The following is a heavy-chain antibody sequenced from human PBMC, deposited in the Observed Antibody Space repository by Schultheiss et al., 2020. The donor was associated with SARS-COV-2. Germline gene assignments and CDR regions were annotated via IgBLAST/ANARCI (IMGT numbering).Heavy chain of an antibody. CDR3: ARAVQVWLRLRYYYYGMDV. CDR2: ISSNGGST. J-gene: IGHJ6*02. D-gene: IGHD5-18*01. V-gene: IGHV3-64*04. Sequence: GGSLRLSCAASGFTFSSYAMHWVRQAPGKGLEYVSAISSNGGSTYYADSVKGRFTISRDNAKNSLYLQMNSLRAEDTAVYYCARAVQVWLRLRYYYYGMDVWGQGTTVTVYS. CDR1: GFTFSSYA.